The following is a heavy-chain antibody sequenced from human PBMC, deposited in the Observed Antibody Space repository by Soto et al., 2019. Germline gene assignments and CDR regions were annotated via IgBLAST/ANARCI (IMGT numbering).Heavy chain of an antibody. CDR3: AKVPTYYYDSSGYYPIDYFDY. V-gene: IGHV3-30*18. J-gene: IGHJ4*02. Sequence: GGSLRLSCAASGFTFSSYGMHWVRQAPGKGLEWVAVISYDGSNKYYADSVKGRFTISRDNSKNTLYLQMNSLRAEDTAVYYCAKVPTYYYDSSGYYPIDYFDYWGQGTLVTVSS. D-gene: IGHD3-22*01. CDR1: GFTFSSYG. CDR2: ISYDGSNK.